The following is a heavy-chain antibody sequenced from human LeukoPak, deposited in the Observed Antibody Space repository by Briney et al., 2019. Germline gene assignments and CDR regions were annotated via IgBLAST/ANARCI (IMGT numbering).Heavy chain of an antibody. CDR2: ISGSGGST. Sequence: GGSLRLSCAASGFTFSSYGMSWVRQAPGKGLEWVSAISGSGGSTYYADSVKGRFTISRGNSKNTLYLQMNSLRAEDTAVYYCARDSSDFWSGYYIDYWGQGTLVTVSS. D-gene: IGHD3-3*01. J-gene: IGHJ4*02. CDR3: ARDSSDFWSGYYIDY. V-gene: IGHV3-23*01. CDR1: GFTFSSYG.